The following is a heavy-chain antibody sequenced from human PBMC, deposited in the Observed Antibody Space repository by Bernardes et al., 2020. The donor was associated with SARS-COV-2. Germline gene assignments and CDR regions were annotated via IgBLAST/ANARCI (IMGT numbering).Heavy chain of an antibody. J-gene: IGHJ6*02. CDR2: TNGAGVTS. CDR3: AKDRGTLHPWAGYYGMDV. CDR1: GFTFNSYA. Sequence: SLSPSFSSSGFTFNSYAMTRVRQAPAKGLEWVSTTNGAGVTSFHVASVKVRFTLSRDNSKNSLYLQMNSLRSEDTAVYYWAKDRGTLHPWAGYYGMDVWSQGTTVYVSS. D-gene: IGHD1-26*01. V-gene: IGHV3-23*01.